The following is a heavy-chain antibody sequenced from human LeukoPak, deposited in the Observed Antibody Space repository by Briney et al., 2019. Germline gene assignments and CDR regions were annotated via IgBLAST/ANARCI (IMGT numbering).Heavy chain of an antibody. Sequence: PGGSLTLFCAASGFTFSNYVMGWVRQAPGRGLEWVSIISGSGGRTYYADSVKGRFPVSRDNSKNTLYMQMNSLRAEETAVYYCAKGLWDYYGSGIMYYTMDVWGQGTTVTVSS. CDR2: ISGSGGRT. CDR1: GFTFSNYV. CDR3: AKGLWDYYGSGIMYYTMDV. V-gene: IGHV3-23*01. D-gene: IGHD3-10*01. J-gene: IGHJ6*02.